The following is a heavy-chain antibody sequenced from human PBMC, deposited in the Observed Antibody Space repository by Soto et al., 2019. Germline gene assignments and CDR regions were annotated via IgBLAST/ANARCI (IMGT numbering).Heavy chain of an antibody. D-gene: IGHD3-3*01. V-gene: IGHV3-30*18. Sequence: QVQLVESGGGVVQPGRSLRLSCAASGFTFSSYGMHWVRQAPGKGLEWVAVISYDGSNKYYADSVKGRFTIPRDNPKNTLYLQMNSLRAEETAVYYCAKGAHYDFCEGWCGMEVWGQGTTVTVSS. CDR3: AKGAHYDFCEGWCGMEV. CDR1: GFTFSSYG. J-gene: IGHJ6*02. CDR2: ISYDGSNK.